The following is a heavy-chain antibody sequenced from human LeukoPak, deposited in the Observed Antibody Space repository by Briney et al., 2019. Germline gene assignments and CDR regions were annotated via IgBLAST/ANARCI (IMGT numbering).Heavy chain of an antibody. V-gene: IGHV1-18*01. J-gene: IGHJ3*02. D-gene: IGHD3-10*01. CDR2: ISAYNGNT. Sequence: ASVKVSCKASGYTFSSNGISWVRQAPGQGLEWMGWISAYNGNTNYAQKFQGRVTMTTDTSTSTAYMELRSLRSDDTAVYYCARHKPYGSGSFGTFDIWGQGTMVTVSS. CDR1: GYTFSSNG. CDR3: ARHKPYGSGSFGTFDI.